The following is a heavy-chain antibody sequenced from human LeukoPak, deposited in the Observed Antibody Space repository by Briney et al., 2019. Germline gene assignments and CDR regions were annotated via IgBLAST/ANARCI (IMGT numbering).Heavy chain of an antibody. D-gene: IGHD2-15*01. Sequence: GGSLRLSCAASGFTFSGFAISWVGRTAGKGLGGVSAVGGSGGSTYYADSVKGRFTISRDNSKNTLYLQMNSLRAEDTAVYYCAKDPRGDCSGGSCHYLEYWGQGTLVTVSS. V-gene: IGHV3-23*01. J-gene: IGHJ4*02. CDR3: AKDPRGDCSGGSCHYLEY. CDR2: VGGSGGST. CDR1: GFTFSGFA.